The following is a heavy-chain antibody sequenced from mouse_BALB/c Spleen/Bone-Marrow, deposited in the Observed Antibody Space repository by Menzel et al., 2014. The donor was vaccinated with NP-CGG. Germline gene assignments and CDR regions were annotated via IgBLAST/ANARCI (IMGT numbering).Heavy chain of an antibody. Sequence: VMLVESGAELVRPGVSVKISCKGSGYTFTDYALHWVKQSHAKSLEWIGIIGTYYGDASYNQKFKGKATMTVDKSSSTAYMELARLTPEDSAIYYCARSDGFDYWGQGTTLTVSS. CDR2: IGTYYGDA. V-gene: IGHV1S137*01. CDR1: GYTFTDYA. CDR3: ARSDGFDY. D-gene: IGHD2-3*01. J-gene: IGHJ2*01.